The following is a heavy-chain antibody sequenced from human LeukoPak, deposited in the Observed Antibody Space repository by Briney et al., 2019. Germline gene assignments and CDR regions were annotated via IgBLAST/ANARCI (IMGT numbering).Heavy chain of an antibody. J-gene: IGHJ3*01. CDR3: AREGSAGAFDV. D-gene: IGHD2-15*01. CDR1: GFTFSSYS. CDR2: IYYRGTT. Sequence: GSLRLSCAASGFTFSSYSMNWIRQPPGKGLEWLGHIYYRGTTNYNPSLKSRVTISVDTSKNQFSLKLSSVTAADTAVYYCAREGSAGAFDVWGQGTMVTVSS. V-gene: IGHV4-59*12.